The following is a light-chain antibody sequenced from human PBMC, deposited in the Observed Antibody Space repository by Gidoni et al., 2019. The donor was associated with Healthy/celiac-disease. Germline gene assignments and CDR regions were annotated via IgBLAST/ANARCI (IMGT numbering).Light chain of an antibody. V-gene: IGKV1-39*01. CDR2: AAA. J-gene: IGKJ2*01. CDR3: QQSYSSPPYT. Sequence: MTQSPSSMSASVGDRVTITCRASQSISSYLNWYQQKPGKAPKLLIYAAASLQSGVPSRFCGRGSGTDFTLTISSLQPEDFATYYCQQSYSSPPYTFGQGTKLEIK. CDR1: QSISSY.